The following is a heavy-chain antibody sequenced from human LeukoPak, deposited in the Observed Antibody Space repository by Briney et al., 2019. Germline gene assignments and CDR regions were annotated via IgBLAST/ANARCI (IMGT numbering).Heavy chain of an antibody. Sequence: GGSLRLSCAASGFAFSTYAMTWVRQAPEKGLQWVSTISTSGRATYYADSVKGRFTISRDNAKNSLYLQMNSLRAEDTAVYYCARDWSSGYLISDWFDPWGQGTLVTVSS. CDR3: ARDWSSGYLISDWFDP. V-gene: IGHV3-21*01. J-gene: IGHJ5*02. CDR1: GFAFSTYA. CDR2: ISTSGRAT. D-gene: IGHD3-22*01.